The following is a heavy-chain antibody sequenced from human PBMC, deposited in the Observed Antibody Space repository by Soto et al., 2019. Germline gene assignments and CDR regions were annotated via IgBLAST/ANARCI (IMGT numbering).Heavy chain of an antibody. Sequence: EVQLVESGGGVVQPGGSLKLSCAASGFTFSGSAMHWVRQASGKGLEWVGLIRSKPNNYATADAASVQVRFTNSRDDSKNTAYLQMNSLKTEDTAVYYCTRHTSDYWGQGTLVTVSS. J-gene: IGHJ4*02. CDR3: TRHTSDY. V-gene: IGHV3-73*01. CDR2: IRSKPNNYAT. CDR1: GFTFSGSA.